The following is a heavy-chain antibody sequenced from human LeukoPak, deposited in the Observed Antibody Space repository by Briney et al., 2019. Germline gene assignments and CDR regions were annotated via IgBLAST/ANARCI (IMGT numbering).Heavy chain of an antibody. J-gene: IGHJ4*02. CDR1: GGSISSSSYY. V-gene: IGHV4-39*01. CDR2: IHYSGST. Sequence: TSETLSLTCTVSGGSISSSSYYWGWIRQPPGKGLEWIGSIHYSGSTYYNPSLKSRVTISVDTSKNQFSLKLSSVTAADTAVYYCARRRAYGDYVPHYFDYWGQGTLVTVSS. D-gene: IGHD4-17*01. CDR3: ARRRAYGDYVPHYFDY.